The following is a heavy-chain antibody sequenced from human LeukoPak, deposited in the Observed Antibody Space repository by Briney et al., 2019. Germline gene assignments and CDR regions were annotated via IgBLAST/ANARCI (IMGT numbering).Heavy chain of an antibody. D-gene: IGHD2-21*01. J-gene: IGHJ4*02. CDR3: AKWRLGKDY. CDR2: ISSSSSTI. CDR1: GFTFSSYS. V-gene: IGHV3-48*01. Sequence: GGSLRLSCAASGFTFSSYSMNWVRQAPGKGLEWVSYISSSSSTIYYADSVKGRFTISRDNSKNTLYLQMNSLRAEDTAVYYCAKWRLGKDYWGQGTLVTVSS.